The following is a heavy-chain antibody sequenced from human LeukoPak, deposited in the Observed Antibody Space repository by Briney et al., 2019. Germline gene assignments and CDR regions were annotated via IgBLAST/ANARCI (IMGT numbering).Heavy chain of an antibody. J-gene: IGHJ4*02. Sequence: PGGSLRLSCAASGFTFSSYSMNWVRQAPGKGLEWVSSISSSSSYIYYADSVKGRFTISRDNSKNSLYLQMNSLRAEDTALYYCAKECNSYGSDCTNYWGQGTLVTVSS. V-gene: IGHV3-21*04. CDR2: ISSSSSYI. CDR1: GFTFSSYS. CDR3: AKECNSYGSDCTNY. D-gene: IGHD5-18*01.